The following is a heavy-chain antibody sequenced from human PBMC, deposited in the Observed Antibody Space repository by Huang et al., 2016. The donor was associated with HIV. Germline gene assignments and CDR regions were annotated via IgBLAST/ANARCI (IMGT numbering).Heavy chain of an antibody. CDR2: ISYDGRNK. V-gene: IGHV3-30*18. Sequence: VQLVESGGGVVQPGRFLRLACAASGFSFSTYGLHWVRQAPGKGLEWVAVISYDGRNKDYANSVKGRFTISRDTSENKVYLQMNSLRHEDTAVYYCAKDGADEEWDIDYWGQGTLVTVSS. J-gene: IGHJ4*02. CDR1: GFSFSTYG. D-gene: IGHD1-26*01. CDR3: AKDGADEEWDIDY.